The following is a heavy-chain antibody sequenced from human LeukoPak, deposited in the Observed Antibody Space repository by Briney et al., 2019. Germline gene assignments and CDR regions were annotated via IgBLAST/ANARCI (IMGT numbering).Heavy chain of an antibody. CDR3: TRGVWD. J-gene: IGHJ4*02. D-gene: IGHD1-26*01. CDR1: GFTVSSNY. CDR2: VSSGGDT. Sequence: PGGSLRLSCAASGFTVSSNYMNWVRQAPGKGLEWVSVVSSGGDTYYSDCVRGRFVISRDHSKNTLYLQMNGLRAEDTAVYYCTRGVWDWGQGTLVTVSS. V-gene: IGHV3-53*01.